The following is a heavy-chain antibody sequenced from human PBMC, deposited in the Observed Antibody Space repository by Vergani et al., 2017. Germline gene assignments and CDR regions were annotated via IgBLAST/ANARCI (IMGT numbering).Heavy chain of an antibody. CDR1: GESIRSGSRY. CDR3: ARSRPYCTSGSCPAI. D-gene: IGHD2-15*01. Sequence: QVQMQESGPGLVKTSETLTLTCTVSGESIRSGSRYWSWIRQPAGKGPEWIGHIHTGGSTDLNPSFKSRVSISVDTSKSQFSLKLNSVTVADTAVYYCARSRPYCTSGSCPAIWGQGTLVTVSS. J-gene: IGHJ4*02. V-gene: IGHV4-61*02. CDR2: IHTGGST.